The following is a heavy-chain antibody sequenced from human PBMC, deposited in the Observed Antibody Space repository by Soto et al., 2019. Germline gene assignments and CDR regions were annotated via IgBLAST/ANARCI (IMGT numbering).Heavy chain of an antibody. CDR3: ARWYGGSLDY. J-gene: IGHJ4*02. CDR1: GGSFSGYY. D-gene: IGHD4-17*01. CDR2: INHSGST. Sequence: SETLSLTCAVYGGSFSGYYWSWIRQPPGKGLEWIGEINHSGSTNYNPSLKSRVTISVDTSKNQFSLKLSSVTAADTAVYYCARWYGGSLDYWGQGTLVTVSS. V-gene: IGHV4-34*01.